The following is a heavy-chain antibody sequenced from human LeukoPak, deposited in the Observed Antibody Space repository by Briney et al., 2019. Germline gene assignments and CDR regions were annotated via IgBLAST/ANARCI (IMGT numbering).Heavy chain of an antibody. CDR2: MNPNSGNT. J-gene: IGHJ6*03. D-gene: IGHD3-3*01. Sequence: GVSVKVSCKASGYTFTSYDINWVRQATGQGLEWMGWMNPNSGNTGYAQKFQGRVTMTRNTSISTAYMELSSLRSEDTAVYYCARGPMVSEITIFGVVNYYYYYYMDVWGKGTTVTVSS. CDR1: GYTFTSYD. V-gene: IGHV1-8*01. CDR3: ARGPMVSEITIFGVVNYYYYYYMDV.